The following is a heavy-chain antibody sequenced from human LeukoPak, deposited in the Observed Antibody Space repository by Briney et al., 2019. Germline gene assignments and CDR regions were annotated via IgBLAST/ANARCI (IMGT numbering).Heavy chain of an antibody. CDR1: GFTVSSNY. CDR2: IYSGGST. V-gene: IGHV3-66*01. CDR3: ARVYQWLVFRGDAFDI. J-gene: IGHJ3*02. Sequence: GGSLRLSCAASGFTVSSNYMSWVRQAPGKGLEWVSVIYSGGSTYYADSVKGRFTISRDNSKNTLYLQMNSLRAEDTAVYYCARVYQWLVFRGDAFDIWGQGTMVTVSS. D-gene: IGHD6-19*01.